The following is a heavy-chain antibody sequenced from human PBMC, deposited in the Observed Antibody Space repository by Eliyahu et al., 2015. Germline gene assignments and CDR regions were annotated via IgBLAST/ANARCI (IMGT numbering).Heavy chain of an antibody. V-gene: IGHV3-23*01. Sequence: EVHLLESGGGLVQRGGSLRLSCAASGFXFNIYEMNWIRQTPGKGPEWVSGITGSGDSTFYADSVKGRFTISRDNSKNILFMQMNSLRAEDTAIYFCAKGPNSGNDLYFDLWGRGTLVTVSS. CDR1: GFXFNIYE. CDR3: AKGPNSGNDLYFDL. CDR2: ITGSGDST. J-gene: IGHJ4*02. D-gene: IGHD4-23*01.